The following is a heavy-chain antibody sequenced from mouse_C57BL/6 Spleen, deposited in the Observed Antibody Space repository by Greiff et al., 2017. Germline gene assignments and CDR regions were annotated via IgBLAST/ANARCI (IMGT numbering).Heavy chain of an antibody. CDR3: ARGDGYSLYAMDY. V-gene: IGHV3-6*01. CDR1: GYSIPSGYY. Sequence: EVQLVESGPGLVKPSQSLSLTCSVTGYSIPSGYYWNWIRQFPGNKLEWMGYISYAGSNTYNPSLNNRISITRDTSKNQFFLKLNSVTTEDTATYYCARGDGYSLYAMDYWGQGTSVTDSS. CDR2: ISYAGSN. J-gene: IGHJ4*01. D-gene: IGHD2-3*01.